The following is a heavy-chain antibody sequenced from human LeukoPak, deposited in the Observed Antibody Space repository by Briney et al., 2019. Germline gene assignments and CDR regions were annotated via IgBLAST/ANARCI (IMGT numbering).Heavy chain of an antibody. V-gene: IGHV3-48*03. CDR1: GFTFSSYE. D-gene: IGHD6-19*01. CDR3: ARGTNGWYRGLDY. CDR2: ISSSGSTI. J-gene: IGHJ4*02. Sequence: GGSLRLSYAASGFTFSSYEMNWVRQAPGKGLEWVSYISSSGSTIYYADSVKGRFTISRDNAKNSLFLQMNSLRAEDTAVYYCARGTNGWYRGLDYWGQGTLVTVSS.